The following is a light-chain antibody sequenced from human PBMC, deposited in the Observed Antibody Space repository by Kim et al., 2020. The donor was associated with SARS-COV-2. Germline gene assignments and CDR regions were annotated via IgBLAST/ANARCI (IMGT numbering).Light chain of an antibody. CDR3: SAWDSSLRVWV. J-gene: IGLJ3*02. V-gene: IGLV10-54*01. CDR2: RKN. Sequence: RRTATLTETEKNDNVGAQGAAWLQQHQGHPPKLLSYRKNSRPSGISERLSAARSGNTASLTITGLQPEDEADYYCSAWDSSLRVWVFGGGTQLTVL. CDR1: NDNVGAQG.